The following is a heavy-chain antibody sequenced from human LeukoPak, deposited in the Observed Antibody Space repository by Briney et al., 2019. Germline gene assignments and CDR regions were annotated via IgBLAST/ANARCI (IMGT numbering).Heavy chain of an antibody. CDR1: GFTVSSKY. Sequence: GGSLRLSCAASGFTVSSKYMTWVRQAPGKGLEWVSVIYRGGNTYYADSVKGRFTISRDNSKNTLYLQMNSLRAEDTAVYYCAKAEVDTAIIPHYYMDVWGKGTTVTISS. J-gene: IGHJ6*03. V-gene: IGHV3-53*05. D-gene: IGHD5-18*01. CDR2: IYRGGNT. CDR3: AKAEVDTAIIPHYYMDV.